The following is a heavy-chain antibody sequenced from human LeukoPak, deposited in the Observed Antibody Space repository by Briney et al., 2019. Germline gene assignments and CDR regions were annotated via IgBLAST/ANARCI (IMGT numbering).Heavy chain of an antibody. V-gene: IGHV3-23*01. Sequence: GGSLRLSCAASGFTFSSYGMSWVRQAPGKGLEWVSAISGSGGSTYYADSVKGRFTISRDNSKNTLYLQMNSLRAEDTAVYYCAKGLRSSDYYYYMDVWGKGTTVTVSS. CDR2: ISGSGGST. J-gene: IGHJ6*03. CDR1: GFTFSSYG. D-gene: IGHD4-17*01. CDR3: AKGLRSSDYYYYMDV.